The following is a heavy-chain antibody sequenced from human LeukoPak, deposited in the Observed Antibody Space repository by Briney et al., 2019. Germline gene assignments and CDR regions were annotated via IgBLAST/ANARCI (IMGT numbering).Heavy chain of an antibody. J-gene: IGHJ4*02. CDR2: ISGSGGYT. CDR3: AKDLPTKCRGDCPFDY. V-gene: IGHV3-23*01. CDR1: GFTFSSYA. D-gene: IGHD2-21*02. Sequence: GGSLRLPCAASGFTFSSYAMSWVRQAPGKGLEWVSAISGSGGYTYYADSVKGRFTISRDNSKNTPYLQMNNLRAEDTAVYYCAKDLPTKCRGDCPFDYWGQGTLVTVSS.